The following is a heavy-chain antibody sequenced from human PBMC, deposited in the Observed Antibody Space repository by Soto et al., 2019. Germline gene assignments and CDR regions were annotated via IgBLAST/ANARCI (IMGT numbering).Heavy chain of an antibody. CDR2: ISSSSSTI. CDR3: AIEGAAAGNPATNEIDS. Sequence: GGSLRLSCAASGFTFSSYSMNWVRQAPGKGLEWVSYISSSSSTIYYADSVKGRFTISRDNAKNALYLQMNSLRAEDTAVYYSAIEGAAAGNPATNEIDSWGLGTLVPVSS. CDR1: GFTFSSYS. J-gene: IGHJ5*01. V-gene: IGHV3-48*01. D-gene: IGHD6-13*01.